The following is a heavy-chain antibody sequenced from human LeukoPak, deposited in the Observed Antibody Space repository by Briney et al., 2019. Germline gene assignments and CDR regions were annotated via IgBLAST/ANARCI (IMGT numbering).Heavy chain of an antibody. V-gene: IGHV1-2*02. J-gene: IGHJ4*02. CDR2: INLNSGGT. CDR3: ARDHGDSSVDY. CDR1: GYTFTCYY. D-gene: IGHD4-17*01. Sequence: ASVKVSCKASGYTFTCYYMHWVRQAPGQGHEWMGWINLNSGGTKYAQKVQGRITMTRDTSFSTAYMELSRLTSDDTAVYYCARDHGDSSVDYWGQGTLVTVSS.